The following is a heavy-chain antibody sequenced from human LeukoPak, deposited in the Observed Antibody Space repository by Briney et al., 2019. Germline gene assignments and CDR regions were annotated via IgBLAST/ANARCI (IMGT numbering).Heavy chain of an antibody. CDR3: ARGAEDYDSSGYTLYDAFDI. CDR2: IIPIFGTA. D-gene: IGHD3-22*01. Sequence: EASVKVSCKASGGTFSSYAISWVRQAPGQGLEWMGGIIPIFGTANYAQKFQGRVTITADESTSTAYMELSSLRSEDTAVYYCARGAEDYDSSGYTLYDAFDIWGQGTMVTVSS. CDR1: GGTFSSYA. J-gene: IGHJ3*02. V-gene: IGHV1-69*13.